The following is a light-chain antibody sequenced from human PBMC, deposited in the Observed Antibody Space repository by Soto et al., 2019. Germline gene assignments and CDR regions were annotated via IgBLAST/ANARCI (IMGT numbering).Light chain of an antibody. Sequence: EIVLTQSPDTLSLSPGERATLSCRTSQTVLKNYLAWYQQKPGQAPRLLIYDASRRASGIPDRFSGSGSGTDFTLTINRLEPEDFAVYYCQQYGSSPGTFGQGTKVEIK. CDR3: QQYGSSPGT. CDR2: DAS. J-gene: IGKJ1*01. CDR1: QTVLKNY. V-gene: IGKV3-20*01.